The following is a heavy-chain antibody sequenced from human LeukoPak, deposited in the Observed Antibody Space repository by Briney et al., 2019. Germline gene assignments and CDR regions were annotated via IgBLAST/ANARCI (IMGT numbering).Heavy chain of an antibody. CDR3: ARDKAGSGWYDGAFDI. J-gene: IGHJ3*02. V-gene: IGHV3-30-3*01. D-gene: IGHD6-19*01. CDR2: ISYDGSNK. Sequence: GGSLRLSCAASGFTFSTHAVHWVRQPSGKGLEWVAVISYDGSNKYYADSVKGRFTISRDNSKNTLYLQMNSLKPEDTAVYFCARDKAGSGWYDGAFDIWGQGTLVTVSS. CDR1: GFTFSTHA.